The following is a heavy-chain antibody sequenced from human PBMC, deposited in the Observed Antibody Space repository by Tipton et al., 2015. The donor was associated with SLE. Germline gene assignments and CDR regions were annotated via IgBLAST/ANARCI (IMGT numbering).Heavy chain of an antibody. D-gene: IGHD5-12*01. CDR1: GFTFSSYG. Sequence: RSLRLSCAASGFTFSSYGMHWVRQAPGKGLEWVAVIWYDGSNKYYADSVKGRFTISRDNSKNTLYLQMNSLRAEDTAVYYCAKDIVATTPIYGMDVWGQGTTVTVS. V-gene: IGHV3-30*18. CDR3: AKDIVATTPIYGMDV. J-gene: IGHJ6*02. CDR2: IWYDGSNK.